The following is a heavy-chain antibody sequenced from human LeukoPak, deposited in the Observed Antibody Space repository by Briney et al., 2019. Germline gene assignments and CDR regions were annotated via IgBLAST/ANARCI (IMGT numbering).Heavy chain of an antibody. J-gene: IGHJ6*02. CDR2: IYHSGST. CDR1: GGSISSSNW. Sequence: SETLSLTCAVSGGSISSSNWWSWVRQPPGKGLEWIGEIYHSGSTNYNPSLKSRVTISVDTSKNQFSLKLSSVTAADTAVYYCARGGGGSYYYYYYGMDVWGQGTTVTVSS. V-gene: IGHV4-4*02. CDR3: ARGGGGSYYYYYYGMDV. D-gene: IGHD6-25*01.